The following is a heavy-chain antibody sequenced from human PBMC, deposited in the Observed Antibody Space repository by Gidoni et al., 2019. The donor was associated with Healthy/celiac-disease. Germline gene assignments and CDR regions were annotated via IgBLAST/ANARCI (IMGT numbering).Heavy chain of an antibody. Sequence: EVQLVESGGGLVQPGGSLKLYCAASGFTFRGSALHWVRRASGKGLEWVGRIRSKANSYATAYAASVKGRFTISRDDSKNTAYLQMNSLKTEDTAVYYCTRHEDNYYGMDVWGQGTTVTVSS. J-gene: IGHJ6*02. V-gene: IGHV3-73*02. CDR1: GFTFRGSA. CDR3: TRHEDNYYGMDV. CDR2: IRSKANSYAT.